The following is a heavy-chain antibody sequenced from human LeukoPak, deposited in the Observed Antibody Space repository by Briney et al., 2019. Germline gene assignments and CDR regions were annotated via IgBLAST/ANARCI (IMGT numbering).Heavy chain of an antibody. CDR2: ISSSSSYI. D-gene: IGHD1-26*01. CDR3: AKDSQGGATKVSLSTETDI. CDR1: GFTFSSYS. Sequence: GGSLRLSCAASGFTFSSYSMNWVRQAPGKGLEWVSSISSSSSYIYYADSVKGRFTISRDNAKNSLYLQMNSLRAEDTAVYYCAKDSQGGATKVSLSTETDIWGQGTMVTVSS. J-gene: IGHJ3*02. V-gene: IGHV3-21*01.